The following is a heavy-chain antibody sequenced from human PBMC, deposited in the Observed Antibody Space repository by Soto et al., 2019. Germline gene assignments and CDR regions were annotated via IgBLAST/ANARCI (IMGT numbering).Heavy chain of an antibody. CDR2: ISSSSSYI. CDR3: ARDRRRDSTQRGGYYYYYGMDV. D-gene: IGHD6-13*01. J-gene: IGHJ6*02. CDR1: GFTFSSYS. Sequence: GGSLRLSCAASGFTFSSYSMNWVRQAPGKGLEWVSSISSSSSYIYYADSVKGRFTISRDNAKNSLYLQMNSLRAEDTAVYYCARDRRRDSTQRGGYYYYYGMDVWGQGTTVTVSS. V-gene: IGHV3-21*01.